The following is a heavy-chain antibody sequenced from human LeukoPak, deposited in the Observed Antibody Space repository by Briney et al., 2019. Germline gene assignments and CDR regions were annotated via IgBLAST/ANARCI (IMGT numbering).Heavy chain of an antibody. CDR2: MNPNSGNT. V-gene: IGHV1-8*01. D-gene: IGHD1-26*01. CDR1: GYTFTSYD. J-gene: IGHJ4*02. CDR3: ARVGKAYSGSYQLY. Sequence: ASVKVSCKASGYTFTSYDINWVRQATGQGLEWMGWMNPNSGNTGYAQKFQGRVTMTRNTSISTAYMELSSLRSEDTAVYYCARVGKAYSGSYQLYLGQGTLVTVSS.